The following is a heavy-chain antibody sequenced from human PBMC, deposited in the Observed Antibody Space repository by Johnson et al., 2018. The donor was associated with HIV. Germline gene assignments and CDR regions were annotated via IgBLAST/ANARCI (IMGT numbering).Heavy chain of an antibody. V-gene: IGHV3-30*18. Sequence: QVQLVESGGGVVQPGRSPRLSCAASGFTFSDHYMDWVRQAPGKGLEWVANIKQDGSEKYYADSVKGRFTISRDNSKNTLYLQMNSLRAEDTAVYYWAKEGATRAFDIWGQGTMVTVSS. CDR3: AKEGATRAFDI. J-gene: IGHJ3*02. D-gene: IGHD5-12*01. CDR1: GFTFSDHY. CDR2: IKQDGSEK.